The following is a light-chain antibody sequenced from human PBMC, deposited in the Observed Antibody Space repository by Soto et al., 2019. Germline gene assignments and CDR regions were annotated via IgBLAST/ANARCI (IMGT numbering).Light chain of an antibody. CDR2: RAS. CDR3: QQYKTYTYT. CDR1: QSIDRW. Sequence: IQMTQSPSTLSASVGDRVTITWRASQSIDRWLAWYQQKPGKAPKLLIYRASSLESGVPSRFSGSGSGTEFTLTISSLQPDDFATYYCQQYKTYTYTFAQGTKLEIK. V-gene: IGKV1-5*03. J-gene: IGKJ2*01.